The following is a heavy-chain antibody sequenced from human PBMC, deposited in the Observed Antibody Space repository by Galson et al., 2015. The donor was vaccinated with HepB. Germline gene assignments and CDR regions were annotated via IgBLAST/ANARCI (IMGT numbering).Heavy chain of an antibody. D-gene: IGHD4-17*01. CDR3: ARVADSHYGDHTHFDS. CDR1: GFTFSTYS. CDR2: ISRSSSNR. J-gene: IGHJ4*02. V-gene: IGHV3-48*02. Sequence: SLRLSCAASGFTFSTYSMNWVRQAPGKGLEWISYISRSSSNRYYADSVNGRFTISRDDAKNSLYLQMNSLRDEDTAVYYCARVADSHYGDHTHFDSWGQGTLVTVSS.